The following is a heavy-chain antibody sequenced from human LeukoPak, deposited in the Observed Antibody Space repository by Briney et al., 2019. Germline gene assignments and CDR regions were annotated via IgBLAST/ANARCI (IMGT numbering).Heavy chain of an antibody. CDR1: GGSMSSHY. V-gene: IGHV4-59*11. D-gene: IGHD1-7*01. Sequence: PSETLSLTCTVSGGSMSSHYWTWVRQPPGKGLEWIGYIYNTGDTNSNLSLKSRVTMSLDTSKNQFSLKLTSVTDADTAVYYCVQLELFSWGQGTLVTVSS. J-gene: IGHJ5*02. CDR3: VQLELFS. CDR2: IYNTGDT.